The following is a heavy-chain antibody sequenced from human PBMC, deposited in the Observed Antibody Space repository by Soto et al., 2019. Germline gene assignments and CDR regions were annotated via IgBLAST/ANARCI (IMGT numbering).Heavy chain of an antibody. J-gene: IGHJ4*02. CDR1: GYTFTSYG. CDR3: ARSTPQNAVAGTRVDY. V-gene: IGHV1-18*01. Sequence: QVQLVQSGAEVKKPGASVKVSCKASGYTFTSYGISWVRQAPGQGLAWMGWISAYNGNTHYSQKLQGRVTMTTDTSTSTAYMEMRSLRSDDTAVDYCARSTPQNAVAGTRVDYWGQGTLVTVSS. CDR2: ISAYNGNT. D-gene: IGHD6-19*01.